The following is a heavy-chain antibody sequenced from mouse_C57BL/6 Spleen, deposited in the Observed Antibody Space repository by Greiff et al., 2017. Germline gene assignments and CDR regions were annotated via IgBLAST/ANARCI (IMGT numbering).Heavy chain of an antibody. J-gene: IGHJ2*01. CDR1: GYTFTDYY. V-gene: IGHV1-76*01. D-gene: IGHD1-1*01. CDR3: ARAGFYYYGSSYIDY. Sequence: QVQLKQSGAELVRPGASVKLSCKASGYTFTDYYINWVKQRPGQGLEWIARIYPGSGNTYYNEKFKGKATLTAAKSSSTAYMQLSSLTSEDSAVYFCARAGFYYYGSSYIDYWGQGTTLTVSS. CDR2: IYPGSGNT.